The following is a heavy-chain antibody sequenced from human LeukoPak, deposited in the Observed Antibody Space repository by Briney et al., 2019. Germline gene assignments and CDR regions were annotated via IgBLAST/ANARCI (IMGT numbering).Heavy chain of an antibody. CDR3: ARYIVVVPAAIRDLPSPYYYGMDV. CDR1: GFTFSSYA. Sequence: GVLRLSCAASGFTFSSYAMSWVRQAPGKGLEWVSAISGSGGSTYYADSVKGRFTISRDNSKNTLYLQMNSLRAEDTAVYYCARYIVVVPAAIRDLPSPYYYGMDVWGQGTTVTVSS. CDR2: ISGSGGST. V-gene: IGHV3-23*01. D-gene: IGHD2-2*02. J-gene: IGHJ6*02.